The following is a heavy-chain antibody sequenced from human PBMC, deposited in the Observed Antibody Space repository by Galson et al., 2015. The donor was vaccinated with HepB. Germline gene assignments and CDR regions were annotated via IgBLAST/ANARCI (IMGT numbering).Heavy chain of an antibody. Sequence: SLRLSCAASGFTFSSHAMSWVRQAPGKGLEWVSGISNSGDTTYDADSVKGRFTISRDNSKNTLYLQMNSLRAEDTAVYYCAKGPTGDYSSYFFDYWGQGTLVTVSS. J-gene: IGHJ4*02. CDR3: AKGPTGDYSSYFFDY. D-gene: IGHD4-11*01. CDR1: GFTFSSHA. V-gene: IGHV3-23*01. CDR2: ISNSGDTT.